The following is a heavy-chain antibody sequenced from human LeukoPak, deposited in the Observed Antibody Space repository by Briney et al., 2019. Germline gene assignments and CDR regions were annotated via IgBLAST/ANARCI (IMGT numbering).Heavy chain of an antibody. CDR3: AKYYSGSSPHN. V-gene: IGHV3-23*01. CDR2: ISAGGSGT. Sequence: GGSLRLSCAASGFSFSNYAMTWVRQAPGKGLEWGSGISAGGSGTYYADSVKGRFTISRDNSKNTLYLQMNTLRAEDTAVYYCAKYYSGSSPHNWGQGTLVTVSP. D-gene: IGHD3-10*01. CDR1: GFSFSNYA. J-gene: IGHJ4*02.